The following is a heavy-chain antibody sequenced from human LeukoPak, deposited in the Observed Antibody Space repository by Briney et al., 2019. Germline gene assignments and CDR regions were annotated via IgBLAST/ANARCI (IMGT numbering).Heavy chain of an antibody. Sequence: GGSLRLSCAASGFTFSGYWMTWVRQAPGKGLEWVANIKQDGSEKYYVDSVKGRFTISRDNPKNSLFLQMNSLSAEDTAVYYCARGLDCSSTTCYGLYAFDIWGQGTMVTVSS. CDR3: ARGLDCSSTTCYGLYAFDI. J-gene: IGHJ3*02. CDR1: GFTFSGYW. CDR2: IKQDGSEK. V-gene: IGHV3-7*01. D-gene: IGHD2-2*01.